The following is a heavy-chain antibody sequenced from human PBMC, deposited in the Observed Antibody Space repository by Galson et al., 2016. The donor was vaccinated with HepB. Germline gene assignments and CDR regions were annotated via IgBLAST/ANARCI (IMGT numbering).Heavy chain of an antibody. D-gene: IGHD3-10*01. CDR3: ARGNGSGSYGVFDY. CDR1: GYTFTSYY. CDR2: LYPNDGST. Sequence: SVKVSCKASGYTFTSYYMHWVRQAPGRGVEWMGLLYPNDGSTTYAQQFQDRVTMTRATSTSTDYMELSSLRSEDTAVYYCARGNGSGSYGVFDYWGQGTLVTVSS. J-gene: IGHJ4*02. V-gene: IGHV1-46*01.